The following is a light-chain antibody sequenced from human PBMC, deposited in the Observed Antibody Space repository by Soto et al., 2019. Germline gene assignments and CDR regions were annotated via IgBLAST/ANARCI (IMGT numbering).Light chain of an antibody. V-gene: IGLV2-14*01. CDR1: STDVGGYNA. Sequence: QSALIHPASVSGSPGQPITISCTGTSTDVGGYNAVSWYQHHPGKAPKLIIYEVTHRPSGVSDRFSASKSGNTASLTISGLQAEDEADYYCNSFRVSHLYVFGTGTKVTVL. CDR3: NSFRVSHLYV. J-gene: IGLJ1*01. CDR2: EVT.